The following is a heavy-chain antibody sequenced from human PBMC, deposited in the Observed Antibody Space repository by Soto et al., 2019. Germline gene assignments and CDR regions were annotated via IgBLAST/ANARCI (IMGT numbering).Heavy chain of an antibody. V-gene: IGHV4-4*02. CDR1: GGAISSSKW. J-gene: IGHJ4*02. CDR3: ARASATIAAAAIFDY. D-gene: IGHD6-13*01. CDR2: IYQSGST. Sequence: QVQLQESGPGLVQPSGTLSLTCAVSGGAISSSKWWSWVRQPPGKGLEWIGEIYQSGSTNYNPSLESRVRMSVDKSRNQFSLKLTSVSAADTAMYYCARASATIAAAAIFDYWGQGTLVTVSS.